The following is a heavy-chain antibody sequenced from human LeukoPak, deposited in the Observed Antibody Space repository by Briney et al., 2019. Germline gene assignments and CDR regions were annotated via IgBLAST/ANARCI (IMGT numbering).Heavy chain of an antibody. V-gene: IGHV4-61*02. CDR1: GGSISSGSYY. J-gene: IGHJ6*03. D-gene: IGHD3-9*01. CDR3: ARSADILTGPYYYYMDV. CDR2: FYTSGST. Sequence: SETLSLTCTVSGGSISSGSYYWSWIRQPAGKGLEWIGRFYTSGSTNYNPSLKSRVTISVDTSKNQFFLKLSSVTAADTAVYYCARSADILTGPYYYYMDVWGKGTTVTISS.